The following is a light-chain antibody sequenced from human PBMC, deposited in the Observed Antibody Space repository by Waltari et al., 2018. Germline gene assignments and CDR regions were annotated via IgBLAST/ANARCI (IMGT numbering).Light chain of an antibody. CDR3: QQSYSTPYT. CDR1: ESMSNY. CDR2: AAS. Sequence: DIQMTQSPSPLSASVGDRVAITCRASESMSNYLNWYQQKPGQAPKLLIYAASSLRSGVPSRFSGSGSGTDFTLTISSLQPEDFATYYCQQSYSTPYTFGQGTKVEIK. V-gene: IGKV1-39*01. J-gene: IGKJ2*01.